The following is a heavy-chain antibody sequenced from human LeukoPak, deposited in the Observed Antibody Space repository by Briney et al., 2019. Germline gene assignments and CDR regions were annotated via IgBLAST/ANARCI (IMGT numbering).Heavy chain of an antibody. CDR3: AKDGYYGSGTYPDY. Sequence: GTSLRLSCAASGFTFSSYGMNWVRQAPGKGLEWVAVISYDGANKFYVDSLRGRFTISRDNSKNTLYLQMNSLRAEDTAVYYCAKDGYYGSGTYPDYWGQGTLVTVSS. CDR1: GFTFSSYG. V-gene: IGHV3-30*18. J-gene: IGHJ4*02. D-gene: IGHD3-10*01. CDR2: ISYDGANK.